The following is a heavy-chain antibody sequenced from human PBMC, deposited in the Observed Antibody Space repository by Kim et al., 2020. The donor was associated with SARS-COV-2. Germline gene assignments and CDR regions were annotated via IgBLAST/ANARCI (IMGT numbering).Heavy chain of an antibody. Sequence: YYSTSLKTRLTISKDTSKNQVVLTMTNMDPVDTATYYCARTGTTIGWFDPWGQGTLVTVSS. J-gene: IGHJ5*02. V-gene: IGHV2-70*01. D-gene: IGHD1-7*01. CDR3: ARTGTTIGWFDP.